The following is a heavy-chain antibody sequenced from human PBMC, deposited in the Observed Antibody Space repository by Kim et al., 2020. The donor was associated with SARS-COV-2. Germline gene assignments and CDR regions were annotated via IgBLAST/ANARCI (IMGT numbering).Heavy chain of an antibody. Sequence: GGSLRLSCAASGFTFSSYGIHWVRQAPGKGLEWVAVISNDGSNKYYADSVKGRFTISRDNSKNTLYMQMNSLRAEDTAVYYCAKSDYYDSSGYSVPYYFDYWGQGTLVTVSS. D-gene: IGHD3-22*01. CDR3: AKSDYYDSSGYSVPYYFDY. J-gene: IGHJ4*02. V-gene: IGHV3-30*18. CDR2: ISNDGSNK. CDR1: GFTFSSYG.